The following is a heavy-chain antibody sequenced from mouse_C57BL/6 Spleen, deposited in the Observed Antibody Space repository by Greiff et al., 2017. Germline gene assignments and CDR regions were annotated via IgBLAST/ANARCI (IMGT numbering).Heavy chain of an antibody. Sequence: EVQVVESGGGLVQPGGSMKLSCVASGFTFSNYWMNWVRQSPEQGLEWVAQIRLKSDNYATHYAESVKGRFTISRDDSKTSVYLLMNNLRAEDTGIYYCSKFYYGNVFDYWGQGTTLTVSS. CDR3: SKFYYGNVFDY. CDR2: IRLKSDNYAT. V-gene: IGHV6-3*01. D-gene: IGHD2-1*01. J-gene: IGHJ2*01. CDR1: GFTFSNYW.